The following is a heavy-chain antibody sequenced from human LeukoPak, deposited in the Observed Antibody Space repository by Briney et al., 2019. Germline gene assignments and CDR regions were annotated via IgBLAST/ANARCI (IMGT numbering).Heavy chain of an antibody. CDR1: GFTFSSYA. D-gene: IGHD3-3*01. Sequence: GGSLRLSCAASGFTFSSYAMSWVRQAPGKGLEWVSGISGSGGSTFYADSVKGRFTISRDNAKNSLYLQMNSLRAEDTAVYYCARYYDFWSGYYAGIFDYWGQGTLVTVSS. CDR3: ARYYDFWSGYYAGIFDY. V-gene: IGHV3-23*01. J-gene: IGHJ4*02. CDR2: ISGSGGST.